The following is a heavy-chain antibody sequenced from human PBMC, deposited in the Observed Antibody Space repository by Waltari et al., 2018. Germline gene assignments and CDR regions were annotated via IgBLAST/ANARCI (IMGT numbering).Heavy chain of an antibody. Sequence: QVQLVQSGAEVKKPGSSVKVSCKASGGTFSSYAISWVRQAPGQGLEWMGGIIPIFGTVNYAQKFQGRVTITADESTSTAYMELSSLRSEGTAVYYCARAPRGIAARPAPLDYWGQGTLVTVSS. CDR1: GGTFSSYA. J-gene: IGHJ4*02. D-gene: IGHD6-25*01. V-gene: IGHV1-69*13. CDR3: ARAPRGIAARPAPLDY. CDR2: IIPIFGTV.